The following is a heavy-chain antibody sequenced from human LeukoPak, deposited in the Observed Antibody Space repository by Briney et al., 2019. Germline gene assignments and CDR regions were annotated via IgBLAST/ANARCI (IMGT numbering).Heavy chain of an antibody. CDR2: ISSSSSYI. D-gene: IGHD3-22*01. J-gene: IGHJ4*02. V-gene: IGHV3-21*01. Sequence: GGSLRLSCAASGFTFSSYAMHWVRQAPGKGLEWVSSISSSSSYIYYADSVKGRFTISRDNARNSLYLQMNSLRAEDTAVYYCASGSRIYYDSSGYPAPYFDYWGQGTLVTVSS. CDR1: GFTFSSYA. CDR3: ASGSRIYYDSSGYPAPYFDY.